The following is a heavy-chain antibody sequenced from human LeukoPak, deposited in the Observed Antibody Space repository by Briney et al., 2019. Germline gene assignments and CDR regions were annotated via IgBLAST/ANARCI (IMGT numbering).Heavy chain of an antibody. CDR3: TKDVVPDSGWDLDY. V-gene: IGHV3-23*01. J-gene: IGHJ4*02. Sequence: GESLRLSCAASGFTFSTYSMTWVRQGPGKGLEWVSSIYPNGGSTFYADSVKGRFTISRDNSKNTLYLQMSSLRTEDTAIYYCTKDVVPDSGWDLDYWGQRTLVTVSS. D-gene: IGHD6-19*01. CDR1: GFTFSTYS. CDR2: IYPNGGST.